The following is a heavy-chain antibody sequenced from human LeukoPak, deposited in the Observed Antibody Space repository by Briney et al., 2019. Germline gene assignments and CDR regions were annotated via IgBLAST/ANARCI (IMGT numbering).Heavy chain of an antibody. CDR3: ARRATMVRGVII. Sequence: SETLSLTCTVSGGSISSYYWSWIRQPPGKGLEWIGYIYYSGSTNYNPSLKSRVTISADTSKNQFSLKLSSVTAADTAVYYCARRATMVRGVIIWGQGTLVTVSS. CDR2: IYYSGST. J-gene: IGHJ4*02. D-gene: IGHD3-10*01. CDR1: GGSISSYY. V-gene: IGHV4-59*08.